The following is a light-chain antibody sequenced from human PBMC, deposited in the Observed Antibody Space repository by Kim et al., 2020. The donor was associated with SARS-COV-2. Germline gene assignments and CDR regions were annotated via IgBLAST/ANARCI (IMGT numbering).Light chain of an antibody. Sequence: DIQMTQSPSSLSASVGDRVTITCRASQSISSYLNWYQQKPGKAPKLLIYAASSLQSGVPSRFSGGGSGTDFTLTISSLQPEDFATYYCQQSYSTPFTFGGGTQVDIK. J-gene: IGKJ4*01. CDR3: QQSYSTPFT. V-gene: IGKV1-39*01. CDR2: AAS. CDR1: QSISSY.